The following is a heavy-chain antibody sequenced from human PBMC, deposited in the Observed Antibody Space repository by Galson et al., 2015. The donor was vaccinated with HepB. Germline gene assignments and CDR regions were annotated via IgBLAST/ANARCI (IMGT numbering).Heavy chain of an antibody. V-gene: IGHV3-48*04. D-gene: IGHD6-19*01. Sequence: SLRLSCAASGFTFSSYSMNWVRQAPGKGLEWVSYISSSSSTIYYADSVKGRFTISRDNAKNSLYLQMNSLRAEDTAVYYCARDRKQWPESSYSSNSYWYFDLWGRGTLVTVSS. CDR2: ISSSSSTI. CDR3: ARDRKQWPESSYSSNSYWYFDL. J-gene: IGHJ2*01. CDR1: GFTFSSYS.